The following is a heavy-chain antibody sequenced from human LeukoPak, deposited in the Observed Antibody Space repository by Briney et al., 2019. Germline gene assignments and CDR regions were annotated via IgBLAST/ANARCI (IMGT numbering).Heavy chain of an antibody. CDR3: ARSGIAVAGTWGFDY. Sequence: ASVNVSCKASGYTFTSYDFNWLRQATGQGPEWMGWMNPNSGATGYAQKFQGRVTMTRSASINTAYMGLSSLTSEDTAVYYCARSGIAVAGTWGFDYWGQGTLVTVSS. CDR1: GYTFTSYD. J-gene: IGHJ4*02. V-gene: IGHV1-8*01. CDR2: MNPNSGAT. D-gene: IGHD6-19*01.